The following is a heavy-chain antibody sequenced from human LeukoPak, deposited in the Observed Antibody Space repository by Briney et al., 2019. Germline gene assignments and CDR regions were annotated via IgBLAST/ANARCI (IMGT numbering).Heavy chain of an antibody. Sequence: ASVKVSCKASGYTFTGYYIHWVRQAPGQGLEWMGWINPNNGGTNSAQKFQGRVTMTRDTSIGTAYMELNRLTYDDTAVYYCGRDRHWNQGNFDYWGQGTLVTVSS. J-gene: IGHJ4*02. CDR3: GRDRHWNQGNFDY. CDR1: GYTFTGYY. V-gene: IGHV1-2*02. D-gene: IGHD1-1*01. CDR2: INPNNGGT.